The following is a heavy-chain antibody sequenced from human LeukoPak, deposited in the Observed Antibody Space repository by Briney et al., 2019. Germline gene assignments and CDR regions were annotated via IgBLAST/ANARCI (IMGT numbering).Heavy chain of an antibody. CDR1: GYTFTSYD. CDR2: INPNSGGT. J-gene: IGHJ3*02. Sequence: ASVKVSCKASGYTFTSYDINWVRQATGQGLEWMGWINPNSGGTNYAQKFQGRVTMTRDTSISTAYMELSRLRSDDTAVYYCARGGDYYDSSGYYDDAFDIWGQGTMVTVSS. V-gene: IGHV1-2*02. D-gene: IGHD3-22*01. CDR3: ARGGDYYDSSGYYDDAFDI.